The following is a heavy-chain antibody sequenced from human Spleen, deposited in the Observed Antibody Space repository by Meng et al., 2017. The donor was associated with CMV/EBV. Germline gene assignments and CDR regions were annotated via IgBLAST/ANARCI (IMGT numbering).Heavy chain of an antibody. CDR1: GYTFTGYY. D-gene: IGHD5-24*01. Sequence: ASVKVSCKASGYTFTGYYMHWVRQAPGQGLEWMGWINPNSGGTNYAQKFQGRVTMTRDTSISTAYMELSRLRSDDTAVYYCARASIGGGEWLQSYPIFDYWGQGTLVTVSS. V-gene: IGHV1-2*02. CDR2: INPNSGGT. CDR3: ARASIGGGEWLQSYPIFDY. J-gene: IGHJ4*02.